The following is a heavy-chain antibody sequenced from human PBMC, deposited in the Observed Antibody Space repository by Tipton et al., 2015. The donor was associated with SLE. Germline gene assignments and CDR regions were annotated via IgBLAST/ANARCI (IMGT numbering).Heavy chain of an antibody. V-gene: IGHV4-39*07. CDR3: ARGGGKLDYYYYYYGMDV. CDR2: IYYSGST. D-gene: IGHD3-16*01. J-gene: IGHJ6*02. CDR1: GGSISSSSYY. Sequence: TLSLTCTVSGGSISSSSYYWGWIRQPPGKGLEWIGSIYYSGSTYYNPSLKSRVTISVDTSKNQFSLKLSSVTAADTAVYYCARGGGKLDYYYYYYGMDVWGQGTTVTVSS.